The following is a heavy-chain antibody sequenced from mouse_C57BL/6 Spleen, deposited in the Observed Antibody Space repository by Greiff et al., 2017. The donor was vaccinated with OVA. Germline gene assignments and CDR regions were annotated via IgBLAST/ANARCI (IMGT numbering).Heavy chain of an antibody. CDR2: IDPSDSYT. CDR1: GYTFTSYW. V-gene: IGHV1-50*01. Sequence: QVQLKQPGAELVKPGASVKLSCKASGYTFTSYWMQWVKQRPGQGLEWIGEIDPSDSYTNYNQKFKGKATLTVDTSSSTAYMQLSSLTSEDSAVYYCARILPGYAMDYWGQGTSVTVSS. CDR3: ARILPGYAMDY. J-gene: IGHJ4*01.